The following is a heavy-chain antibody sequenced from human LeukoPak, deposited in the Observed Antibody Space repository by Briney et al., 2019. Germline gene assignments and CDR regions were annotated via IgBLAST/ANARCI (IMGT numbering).Heavy chain of an antibody. Sequence: SETLSLTCTVSGGSVSSGSYYWSWIRQPPGKGLEWIGYIYYSGSTIYNPSLKSRVTISVDTSKNQFSLKLSSVTAADTAVYYCARGVAAGCRWFDPWGQGTLVTVSS. D-gene: IGHD6-13*01. J-gene: IGHJ5*02. CDR2: IYYSGST. CDR1: GGSVSSGSYY. V-gene: IGHV4-61*01. CDR3: ARGVAAGCRWFDP.